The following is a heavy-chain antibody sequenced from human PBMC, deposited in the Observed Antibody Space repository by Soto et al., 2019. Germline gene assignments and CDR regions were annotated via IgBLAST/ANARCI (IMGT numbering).Heavy chain of an antibody. V-gene: IGHV3-30*18. CDR1: GFTFSSYG. J-gene: IGHJ3*01. CDR2: ISYDGSNK. Sequence: QVQLVESGGGVVQPGRSLRLSCAASGFTFSSYGMHWVRQAPGKGLEWVAVISYDGSNKYYADSVKGRFTISRDNSKNTLYLQMNSLRAEDTAVYYCAKDGIAAREGWGQGTMVTVSS. CDR3: AKDGIAAREG. D-gene: IGHD6-6*01.